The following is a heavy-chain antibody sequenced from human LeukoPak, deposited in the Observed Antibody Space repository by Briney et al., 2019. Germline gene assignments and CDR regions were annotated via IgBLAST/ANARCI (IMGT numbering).Heavy chain of an antibody. J-gene: IGHJ4*02. CDR3: EKGNTISWYYPFDY. CDR1: GFTFSSYY. Sequence: GGSLRLSCAASGFTFSSYYMSWVRQAPGKGLEWVSVISGGGGSTDYADSVKGRFTISKDISKNTLYLQMNSLRAEDTAVYYCEKGNTISWYYPFDYWGQGTLVTVPS. CDR2: ISGGGGST. D-gene: IGHD6-13*01. V-gene: IGHV3-23*01.